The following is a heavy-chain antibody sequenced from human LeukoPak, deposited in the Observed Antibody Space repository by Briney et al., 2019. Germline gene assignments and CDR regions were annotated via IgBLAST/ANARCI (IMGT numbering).Heavy chain of an antibody. CDR3: ARERDTAMVDY. CDR1: GFTFSSYS. Sequence: GGSLRLSCAASGFTFSSYSMNWVRQAPGKGLEWVSSISSSSNYIYYADSVKGRFTISRDNAKNSLYLQMNSLRVEDTAVYYCARERDTAMVDYWGQGTLVTVSS. CDR2: ISSSSNYI. V-gene: IGHV3-21*06. D-gene: IGHD5-18*01. J-gene: IGHJ4*02.